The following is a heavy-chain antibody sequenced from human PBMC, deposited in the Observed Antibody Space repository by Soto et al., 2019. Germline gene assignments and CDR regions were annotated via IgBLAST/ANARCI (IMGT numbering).Heavy chain of an antibody. Sequence: GESLKISCKGSGYSFTHYWIGWVREMPGKGLEWMGMIYPDDSDTKYSPSFQGQVTFSADKSINTAYLQWSSLKASDTAIYYCARLEWLSLAAWFDPWGQGTLVTVSS. D-gene: IGHD3-3*01. CDR3: ARLEWLSLAAWFDP. CDR1: GYSFTHYW. V-gene: IGHV5-51*01. J-gene: IGHJ5*02. CDR2: IYPDDSDT.